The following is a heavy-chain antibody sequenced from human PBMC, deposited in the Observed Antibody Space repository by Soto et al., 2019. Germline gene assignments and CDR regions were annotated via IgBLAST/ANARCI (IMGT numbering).Heavy chain of an antibody. CDR3: AKDTVYGSGSYYNGYDY. V-gene: IGHV3-33*06. Sequence: LRLSCAASGFTFSSYGMHWVRQAPGKGLEWVAVIWYDGSNKYYADSVKGRFTISRDNSKNTLYLQMNSLRAEDTALYYCAKDTVYGSGSYYNGYDYWGQGTLVTVSS. J-gene: IGHJ4*02. D-gene: IGHD3-10*01. CDR2: IWYDGSNK. CDR1: GFTFSSYG.